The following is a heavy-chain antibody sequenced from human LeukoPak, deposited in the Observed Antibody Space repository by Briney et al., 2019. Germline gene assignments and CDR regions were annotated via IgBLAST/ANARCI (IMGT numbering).Heavy chain of an antibody. Sequence: PGGSLRLSCAASGFTFSSYGMHWVRQAPGKGLEWVAVISYDGSNKYYADSVKGRFTISRDNSKNTLYLQMNSLRAEDTAVYYCAKDRPPLIAAADKGGLFDYWGQGTLVTVSS. D-gene: IGHD6-13*01. V-gene: IGHV3-30*18. CDR1: GFTFSSYG. CDR2: ISYDGSNK. J-gene: IGHJ4*02. CDR3: AKDRPPLIAAADKGGLFDY.